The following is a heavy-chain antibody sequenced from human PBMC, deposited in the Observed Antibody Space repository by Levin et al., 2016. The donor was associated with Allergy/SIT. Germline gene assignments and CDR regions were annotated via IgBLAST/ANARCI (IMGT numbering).Heavy chain of an antibody. V-gene: IGHV1-46*01. CDR2: INPSGGGT. Sequence: ASVKVSCKASGYTFTGYYIHWVRQAPGHGLEWMGLINPSGGGTNYAQKFQGRVAMTSDASTTTVYMQLSSLKSEDTAIYYCALQDVFLWFGSEGKWGQGTLVIVSS. D-gene: IGHD3-10*01. J-gene: IGHJ4*02. CDR3: ALQDVFLWFGSEGK. CDR1: GYTFTGYY.